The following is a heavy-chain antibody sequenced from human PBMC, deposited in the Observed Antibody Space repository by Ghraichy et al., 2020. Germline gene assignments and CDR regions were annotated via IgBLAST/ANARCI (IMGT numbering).Heavy chain of an antibody. J-gene: IGHJ6*02. Sequence: SETLSLTCAVYGGSFSGYYWSWIRQPPGKGLEWIGEINHSGSTNYNPSLKSRVTISVDTSKNQFSLKLSSVTAADTAVYYCARGPQRTYYYYYGMDVWGQGTTVTVSS. D-gene: IGHD6-25*01. CDR1: GGSFSGYY. CDR2: INHSGST. CDR3: ARGPQRTYYYYYGMDV. V-gene: IGHV4-34*01.